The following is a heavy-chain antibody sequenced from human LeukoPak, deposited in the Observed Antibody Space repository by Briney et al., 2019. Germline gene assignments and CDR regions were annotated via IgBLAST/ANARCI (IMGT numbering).Heavy chain of an antibody. V-gene: IGHV3-21*06. Sequence: PGGSLRLSCAASGFNFAIYSMSWVRQAPGKGLEWVASMGSSGSHIYYADSVKGRFTISRDNAKNSLYLQLNSLGAEDTAVYFCAKTGGYCTTNCRGMGNRFESWGQGALVAVSS. CDR3: AKTGGYCTTNCRGMGNRFES. J-gene: IGHJ5*01. CDR2: MGSSGSHI. CDR1: GFNFAIYS. D-gene: IGHD2-8*01.